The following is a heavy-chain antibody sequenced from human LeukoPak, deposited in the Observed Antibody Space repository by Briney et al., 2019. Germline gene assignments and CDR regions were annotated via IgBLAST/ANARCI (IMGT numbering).Heavy chain of an antibody. CDR1: GFTFSNKW. CDR3: ARVGWEILNLHFDP. Sequence: GGSLRLSCVGSGFTFSNKWMTWVRQAPGKGPERVATIKKDGSQTYYVDSVKGRFTISRDNVQNSLYLQMNGLRVEDTAIYSCARVGWEILNLHFDPWGQGTLVTVSS. V-gene: IGHV3-7*03. J-gene: IGHJ5*02. D-gene: IGHD1-14*01. CDR2: IKKDGSQT.